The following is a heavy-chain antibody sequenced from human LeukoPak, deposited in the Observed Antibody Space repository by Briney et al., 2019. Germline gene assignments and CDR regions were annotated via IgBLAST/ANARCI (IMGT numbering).Heavy chain of an antibody. CDR3: VGGSGSYYVVDY. CDR2: ISGSGGST. CDR1: GFTFSSYA. D-gene: IGHD3-10*01. Sequence: GGSLRLSCAASGFTFSSYAMSWVRQAPGKGLEWVSAISGSGGSTYYADSVKGRFTISRDNSKHTLYLQMNSLRAEDTAVYYCVGGSGSYYVVDYWGQGTLVTVSS. J-gene: IGHJ4*02. V-gene: IGHV3-23*01.